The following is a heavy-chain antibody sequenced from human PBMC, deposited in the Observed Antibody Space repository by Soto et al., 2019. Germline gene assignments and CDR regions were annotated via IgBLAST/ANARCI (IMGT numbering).Heavy chain of an antibody. CDR3: ARQIAATGTSGTFDY. D-gene: IGHD6-13*01. CDR2: TYYRSTWGN. V-gene: IGHV6-1*01. J-gene: IGHJ4*02. Sequence: VQLQQSGPGLVKPSQTRSLTCAISGDTVSSSSAAWTWIRQSPSRGLEWLGRTYYRSTWGNDYAISVKSRITINPDTSNNQFSLHLNSVTPEDTAVYYCARQIAATGTSGTFDYWGQGTLVTVSS. CDR1: GDTVSSSSAA.